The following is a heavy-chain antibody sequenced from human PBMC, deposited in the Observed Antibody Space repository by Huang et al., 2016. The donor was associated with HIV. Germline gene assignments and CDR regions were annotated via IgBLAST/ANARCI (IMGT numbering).Heavy chain of an antibody. Sequence: EVQLVDSGGGLVKPGGSLRLSCAASGFSLDSFTMFWVRQTPAKGLQGGASISPSSSFIEYADSVKGRFSISRDNAKNSLYLQMNSLRGEDTAVYYCVKDRGQQLSPFDSWGQGTLVTVSS. J-gene: IGHJ4*02. CDR1: GFSLDSFT. CDR2: ISPSSSFI. CDR3: VKDRGQQLSPFDS. V-gene: IGHV3-21*01. D-gene: IGHD6-13*01.